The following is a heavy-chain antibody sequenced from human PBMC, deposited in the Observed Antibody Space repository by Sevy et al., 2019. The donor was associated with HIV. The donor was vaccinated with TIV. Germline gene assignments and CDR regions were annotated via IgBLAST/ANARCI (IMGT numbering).Heavy chain of an antibody. V-gene: IGHV3-30-3*01. CDR3: ASEYYDFWSGYYMSSAFDI. D-gene: IGHD3-3*01. CDR1: GFTFSSYA. Sequence: GGSLRLSCAASGFTFSSYAMHWVRQAPGKGLEWVAVISYDGSNKYYADSVKGQLTFSKDNSKNTLYLKRNSLRAEETAVYYCASEYYDFWSGYYMSSAFDIWGQGTMVTVSS. CDR2: ISYDGSNK. J-gene: IGHJ3*02.